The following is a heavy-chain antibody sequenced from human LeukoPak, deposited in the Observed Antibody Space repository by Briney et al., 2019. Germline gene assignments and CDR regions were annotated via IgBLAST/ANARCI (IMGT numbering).Heavy chain of an antibody. V-gene: IGHV3-74*01. J-gene: IGHJ6*02. CDR2: INIDGSST. CDR1: GFTFSSYW. Sequence: GGSLRLSCAASGFTFSSYWMHWVRQPPGKGLVWFSRINIDGSSTSYADSVKGRFTISRDNAKNTLYLQMNSLRAEDTAVYYCATGQGHGMDVWGQGTTVTVSS. D-gene: IGHD1-14*01. CDR3: ATGQGHGMDV.